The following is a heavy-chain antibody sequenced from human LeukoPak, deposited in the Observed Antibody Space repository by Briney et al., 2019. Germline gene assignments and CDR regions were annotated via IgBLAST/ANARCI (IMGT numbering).Heavy chain of an antibody. CDR3: ARAGYSSSWYEIWFDP. V-gene: IGHV3-48*03. CDR1: GFTFSSYE. J-gene: IGHJ5*02. CDR2: VSSSGNTI. Sequence: GGSLRLSCAASGFTFSSYEMNWVRQAPGKGLEWVSYVSSSGNTIYYADPVKGRFTISRDNAKNSLYLQMNSLRAEDTAVYYCARAGYSSSWYEIWFDPWGQGTLVTVSS. D-gene: IGHD6-13*01.